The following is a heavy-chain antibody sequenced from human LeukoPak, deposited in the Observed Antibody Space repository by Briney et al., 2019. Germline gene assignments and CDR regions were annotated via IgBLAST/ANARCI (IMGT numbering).Heavy chain of an antibody. CDR3: ARGYGYLNYFDY. D-gene: IGHD5-24*01. CDR1: GFTFSSYG. J-gene: IGHJ4*02. Sequence: GGSLRLSCAASGFTFSSYGMHWVRQAPGKGLEWVAVISYDGSNKYYADSVKGRFTISRDNSKNTLYLQMNSLRAEDTAVYYCARGYGYLNYFDYWGQGTLVTVSS. V-gene: IGHV3-30*19. CDR2: ISYDGSNK.